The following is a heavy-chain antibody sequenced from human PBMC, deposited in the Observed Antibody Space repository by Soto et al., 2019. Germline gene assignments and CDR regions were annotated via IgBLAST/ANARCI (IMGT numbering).Heavy chain of an antibody. CDR3: ARGAPDDYGDNLNWFDP. CDR2: ISSSSSTI. V-gene: IGHV3-48*01. Sequence: GGSLRLSCAASGFTFSSYSMNWVRQAPGKGLEWVSYISSSSSTIYYADSVKGRFTISRDNAKNSLYLQMNSLRAEDTAVYYCARGAPDDYGDNLNWFDPWGQGTLVTVSS. D-gene: IGHD4-17*01. J-gene: IGHJ5*02. CDR1: GFTFSSYS.